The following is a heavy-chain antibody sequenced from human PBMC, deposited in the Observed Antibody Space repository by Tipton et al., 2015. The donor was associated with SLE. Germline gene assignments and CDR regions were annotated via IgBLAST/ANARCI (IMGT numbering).Heavy chain of an antibody. CDR3: AREPDYYHSSGWRALDH. CDR2: IHTSGTN. CDR1: GGSISSGSYF. V-gene: IGHV4-61*02. D-gene: IGHD3-22*01. J-gene: IGHJ4*02. Sequence: TLSLTCTVSGGSISSGSYFWTWIRQPAGKGLQWIGRIHTSGTNNYYPSLKGRVTISLDTSKNQFSLKLSSVTAADTAVYYCAREPDYYHSSGWRALDHWGQGTLVTVSS.